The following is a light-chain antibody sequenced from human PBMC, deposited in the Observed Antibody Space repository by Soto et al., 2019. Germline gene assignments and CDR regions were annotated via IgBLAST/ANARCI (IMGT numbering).Light chain of an antibody. CDR2: SAS. V-gene: IGKV3-15*01. Sequence: IVVTQSPGTLSLSPGERATLSCRASQSVSSSYLAWYQQKPGQAPRFLIYSASSRDTGVPARFTGSGSGTEFTLTISSLQSEDFAVYFCQQYNNWPPCTFGQGTKVDIK. CDR3: QQYNNWPPCT. CDR1: QSVSSS. J-gene: IGKJ1*01.